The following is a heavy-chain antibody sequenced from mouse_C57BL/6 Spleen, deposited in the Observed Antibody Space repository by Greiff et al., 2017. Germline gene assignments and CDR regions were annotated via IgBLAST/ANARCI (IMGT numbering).Heavy chain of an antibody. J-gene: IGHJ2*01. D-gene: IGHD1-1*01. Sequence: VQLQQSGPELVKPGASVKISCKASGYAFSSSWMNWVKQRPGKGLEWIGRIYPGDGDTNYNGKFKGKATLTADKSSSTAYMQLSSLTSEDSAVYFCARFRDYGSRGYFDYWGQGTTLTVSS. V-gene: IGHV1-82*01. CDR2: IYPGDGDT. CDR1: GYAFSSSW. CDR3: ARFRDYGSRGYFDY.